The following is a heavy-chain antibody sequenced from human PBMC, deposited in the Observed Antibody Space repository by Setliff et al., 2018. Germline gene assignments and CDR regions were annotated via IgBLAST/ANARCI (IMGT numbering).Heavy chain of an antibody. CDR1: GGTFSSYA. D-gene: IGHD3-22*01. V-gene: IGHV1-69*10. CDR3: ASSHYDSSGPILDY. J-gene: IGHJ4*02. Sequence: GASVKVSCKASGGTFSSYAISWVRQAPGQGLEWMGGIIPILGIANYAQKFQGRVTITADKSTSTAYMELSSLRSEDTAVYYCASSHYDSSGPILDYWGQGTLVTVSS. CDR2: IIPILGIA.